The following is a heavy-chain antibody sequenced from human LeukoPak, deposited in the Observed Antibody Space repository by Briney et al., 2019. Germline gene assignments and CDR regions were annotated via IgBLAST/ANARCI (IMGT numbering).Heavy chain of an antibody. D-gene: IGHD1-26*01. V-gene: IGHV4-4*07. J-gene: IGHJ4*02. CDR2: IYTSGST. Sequence: IGRIYTSGSTNYNPSLKSRVTMSVDTSKNQFSLKLSSVTAADTAVYYCARDDGGSYWVFDYWGQGTLVTVSS. CDR3: ARDDGGSYWVFDY.